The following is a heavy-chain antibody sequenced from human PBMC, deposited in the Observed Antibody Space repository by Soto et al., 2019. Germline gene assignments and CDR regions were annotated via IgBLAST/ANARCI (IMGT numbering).Heavy chain of an antibody. CDR1: GYTFATYG. CDR2: IRGDNGNT. D-gene: IGHD3-16*02. J-gene: IGHJ4*02. CDR3: ARGGIMTTFGGVIVIPCYFDY. V-gene: IGHV1-18*04. Sequence: GASVKVSCKTSGYTFATYGLSWVRQAPGQGLEWMGWIRGDNGNTDYAQKIQGRVTMTTDTSTSTAYMELRSLRSDDTAVYYCARGGIMTTFGGVIVIPCYFDYWGQGTPVTVSS.